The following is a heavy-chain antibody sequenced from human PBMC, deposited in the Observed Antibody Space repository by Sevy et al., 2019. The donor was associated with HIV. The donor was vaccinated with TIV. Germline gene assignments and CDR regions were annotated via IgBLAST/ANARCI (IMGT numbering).Heavy chain of an antibody. CDR2: ISGSSYST. J-gene: IGHJ4*02. CDR3: VKEREGYNYDSSGSFGL. V-gene: IGHV3-23*01. CDR1: GFNFNTFA. Sequence: GGSLRLSCAASGFNFNTFAMSWVRQAPGKGLEWVSAISGSSYSTYYANSVKGRFTISRDNSKNTLYLQMNSLRAEDTAVYYCVKEREGYNYDSSGSFGLWGQGTLVTVSS. D-gene: IGHD3-22*01.